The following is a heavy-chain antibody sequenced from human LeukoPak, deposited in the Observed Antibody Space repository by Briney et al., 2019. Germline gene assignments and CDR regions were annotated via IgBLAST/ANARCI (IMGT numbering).Heavy chain of an antibody. CDR2: INSDGSST. D-gene: IGHD3-9*01. J-gene: IGHJ4*02. Sequence: PGGSLRLSCAASGFTFSSYWMNWVRQAPGKGLEWVSRINSDGSSTNYADSVKGRFTISRDNAKNTLYLQMNSLRAEDTAVYSWAREGGDYDILTGYYSSWGKGNLVTVSS. CDR1: GFTFSSYW. V-gene: IGHV3-74*01. CDR3: AREGGDYDILTGYYSS.